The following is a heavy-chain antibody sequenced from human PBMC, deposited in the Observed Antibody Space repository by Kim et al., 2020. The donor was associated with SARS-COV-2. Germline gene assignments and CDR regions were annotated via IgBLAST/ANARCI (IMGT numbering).Heavy chain of an antibody. CDR3: ARQVIVPAAAPHYYYYYMDV. CDR2: IYPGDSDT. J-gene: IGHJ6*03. Sequence: GESLKISCKGSGYSFTSYWIGWVRQMPGKGLEWMGIIYPGDSDTRYSPSFQGQVTISADKSISTAYLQWSSLKASDTAMYYCARQVIVPAAAPHYYYYYMDVWGKGTTVTVSS. D-gene: IGHD2-2*01. V-gene: IGHV5-51*01. CDR1: GYSFTSYW.